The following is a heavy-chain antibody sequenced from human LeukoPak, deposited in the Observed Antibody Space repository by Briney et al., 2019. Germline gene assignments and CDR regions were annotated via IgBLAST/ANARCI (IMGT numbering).Heavy chain of an antibody. CDR1: GFTLSSYG. Sequence: GGSLRLSCAASGFTLSSYGINWVRQAPGKGLEWVGRIKTKTEGGTTDYAAPVKGRFTISRDDSKNTVYLQMNSLKTEDTAVYYCASYGSGSHDYWGQGSLVTVSS. V-gene: IGHV3-15*01. CDR2: IKTKTEGGTT. CDR3: ASYGSGSHDY. D-gene: IGHD3-10*01. J-gene: IGHJ4*02.